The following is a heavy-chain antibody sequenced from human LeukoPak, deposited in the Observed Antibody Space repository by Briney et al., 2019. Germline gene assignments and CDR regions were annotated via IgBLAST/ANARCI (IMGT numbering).Heavy chain of an antibody. CDR1: GFTFSSYG. CDR3: AKVSGTTATYYFDY. J-gene: IGHJ4*02. D-gene: IGHD4-17*01. CDR2: IRYDGSNK. V-gene: IGHV3-30*02. Sequence: GGSLRLSCAASGFTFSSYGMHWVRQAPGKGLEWVAFIRYDGSNKYYADSVKGRFTISRDNSKNTLYLQMNSLRAEDTAVYYCAKVSGTTATYYFDYWGQGTLVTVSS.